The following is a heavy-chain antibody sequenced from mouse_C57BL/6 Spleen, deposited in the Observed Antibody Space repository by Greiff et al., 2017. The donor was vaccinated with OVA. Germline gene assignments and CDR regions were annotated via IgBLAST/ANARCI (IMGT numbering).Heavy chain of an antibody. CDR2: ISDGGSYT. Sequence: EVQLVESGGGLVKPGGSLKLSCAASGFTFSSYAMSWVRQTPEKRLEWVATISDGGSYTYYPDNVKGRFTISRDNAKNNLYLQMSHLKSEDTAMYYCAREGNYNFAYWGQGTLVTVSA. D-gene: IGHD2-1*01. V-gene: IGHV5-4*01. CDR1: GFTFSSYA. CDR3: AREGNYNFAY. J-gene: IGHJ3*01.